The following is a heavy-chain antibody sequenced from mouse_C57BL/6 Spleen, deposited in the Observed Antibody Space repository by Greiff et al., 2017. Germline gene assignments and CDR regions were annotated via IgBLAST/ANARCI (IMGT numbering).Heavy chain of an antibody. J-gene: IGHJ1*03. CDR3: ARRGGSSYGWYFDV. CDR2: INPNNGGT. Sequence: EVQLQESGPELVKPGASVKIPCKASGYTFTDYNMDWVKQSHGKSLEWIGDINPNNGGTIYNQKFKGKATLTVDKSSSTAYMELRSLTSEDTAVYYCARRGGSSYGWYFDVWGTGTTVTVSS. V-gene: IGHV1-18*01. CDR1: GYTFTDYN. D-gene: IGHD1-1*01.